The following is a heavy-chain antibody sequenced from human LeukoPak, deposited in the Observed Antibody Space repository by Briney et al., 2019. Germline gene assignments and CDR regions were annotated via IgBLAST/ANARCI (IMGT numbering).Heavy chain of an antibody. CDR2: IYYSGST. J-gene: IGHJ3*01. CDR3: ARRGRFGGRDGGEGFDL. Sequence: SETLSLTCTVSGGSISSGGYYWSWIRQHPGNDLEWIGYIYYSGSTNYNPSLKSRLTILVGTSKNQFSLKLSSVTVADTAVYYCARRGRFGGRDGGEGFDLWGQGTMVTVSS. V-gene: IGHV4-31*03. CDR1: GGSISSGGYY. D-gene: IGHD3-16*01.